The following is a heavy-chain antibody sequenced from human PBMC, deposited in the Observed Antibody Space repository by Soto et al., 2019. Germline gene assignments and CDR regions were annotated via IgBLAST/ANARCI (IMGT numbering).Heavy chain of an antibody. CDR2: ISWNSGSI. Sequence: EVQLVESGGGLVQPGRSLRLSCAASGFTFDDYAMHWVRQAPGKGLEWVSGISWNSGSIGYADSVKGRFTISRDNAKNSLYLQMNSLRAEDTALYYCAEDLKDTAMANDYWGQGTLVTVSS. V-gene: IGHV3-9*01. J-gene: IGHJ4*02. CDR1: GFTFDDYA. D-gene: IGHD5-18*01. CDR3: AEDLKDTAMANDY.